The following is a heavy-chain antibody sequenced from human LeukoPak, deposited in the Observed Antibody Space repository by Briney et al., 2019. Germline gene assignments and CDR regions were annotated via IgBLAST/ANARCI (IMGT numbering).Heavy chain of an antibody. D-gene: IGHD2-15*01. CDR3: ARARVAMIDY. V-gene: IGHV3-48*04. CDR2: INSGSSSI. Sequence: GASLRLTCAASGFTLSSYSMNWVRQTSGKGLEWVAYINSGSSSIHYADSVKGRFTISRDNARNLLYLQMDSLRAEDTAMYYCARARVAMIDYWGQGTLVTVSS. CDR1: GFTLSSYS. J-gene: IGHJ4*02.